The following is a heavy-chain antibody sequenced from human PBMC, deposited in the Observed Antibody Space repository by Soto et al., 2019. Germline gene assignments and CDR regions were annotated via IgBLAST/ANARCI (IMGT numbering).Heavy chain of an antibody. CDR2: MRSKADNYET. CDR3: ARQTVSCHDF. D-gene: IGHD2-2*01. J-gene: IGHJ4*02. Sequence: EVQLVESGGGSVQPGESLKLSCSTSGFTFSASHMHWVRQAPGKGLEWVGHMRSKADNYETAYGASVRGRFTVSRDDSKNTAYLQMDSLKAEDTAVYDCARQTVSCHDFWGQGTLVNGSS. CDR1: GFTFSASH. V-gene: IGHV3-73*01.